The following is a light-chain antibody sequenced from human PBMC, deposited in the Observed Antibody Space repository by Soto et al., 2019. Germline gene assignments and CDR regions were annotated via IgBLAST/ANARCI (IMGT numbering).Light chain of an antibody. J-gene: IGLJ2*01. CDR1: TLPKQF. CDR2: KDS. CDR3: QSPDYSRTHVV. Sequence: SYELTQPPSVSVSPGQTAEITCSGDTLPKQFAYWYQRKPGQAPLLVISKDSERPSGIPERFSGSSSGTTVSLTVSGVQAEDEADYYCQSPDYSRTHVVFGGGTKLTVL. V-gene: IGLV3-25*03.